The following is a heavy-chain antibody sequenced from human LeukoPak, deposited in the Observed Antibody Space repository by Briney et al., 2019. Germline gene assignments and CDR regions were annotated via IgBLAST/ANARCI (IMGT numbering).Heavy chain of an antibody. D-gene: IGHD3-22*01. Sequence: GASVKVSCKASGYTFTGYYMHWVRQAPGQGLEWRGWINPNSGGTNYAQKFQGRVTMTRDTSISTAYMELSRLRSDDTAVYYCAREYYDSSGYYSPDAHYFDYWGQGTLVTVSS. CDR2: INPNSGGT. CDR3: AREYYDSSGYYSPDAHYFDY. J-gene: IGHJ4*02. V-gene: IGHV1-2*02. CDR1: GYTFTGYY.